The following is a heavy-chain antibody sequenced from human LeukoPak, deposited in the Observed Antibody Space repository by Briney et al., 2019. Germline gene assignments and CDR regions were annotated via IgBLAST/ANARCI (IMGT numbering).Heavy chain of an antibody. CDR3: ARGTNWGSEYAFDI. D-gene: IGHD7-27*01. J-gene: IGHJ3*02. CDR1: GGSISSYY. Sequence: SETLSLTCTVSGGSISSYYWSWIRQPAGKGLEWIGRIYTSGSTNYNPSLKSRVTISVDTSKNQFSLKLSSVTAADTAVYYCARGTNWGSEYAFDIWGQGTMVTVSS. CDR2: IYTSGST. V-gene: IGHV4-4*07.